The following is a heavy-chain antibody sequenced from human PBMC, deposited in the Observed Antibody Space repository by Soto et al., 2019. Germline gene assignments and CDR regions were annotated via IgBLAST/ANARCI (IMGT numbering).Heavy chain of an antibody. V-gene: IGHV4-59*01. J-gene: IGHJ5*02. CDR2: TYYSGAT. CDR1: GGSMNSYY. Sequence: QVQLQESGPGLVKPSQTLSLTCTVSGGSMNSYYWSWIRKPPGKGLEWIGYTYYSGATNYNPSLKSRVSISVDTSKNQFSLKLTSVTAADTAVYYCARGGWSLGPWGQGTLVTVSS. CDR3: ARGGWSLGP.